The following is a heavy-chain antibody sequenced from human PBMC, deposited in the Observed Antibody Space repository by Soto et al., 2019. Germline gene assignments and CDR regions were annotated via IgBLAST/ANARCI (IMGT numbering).Heavy chain of an antibody. CDR3: ARGARCSGGSCPNWFDP. J-gene: IGHJ5*02. CDR2: MNPNSGNT. V-gene: IGHV1-8*01. Sequence: ASVKASCKASGYTFTSYDINWVRQATGQGLEWMGWMNPNSGNTGYAQKFQGRVTMTRNTSISTAYMELSSLRSEDTAVYYCARGARCSGGSCPNWFDPWGQGTLVTVSS. CDR1: GYTFTSYD. D-gene: IGHD2-15*01.